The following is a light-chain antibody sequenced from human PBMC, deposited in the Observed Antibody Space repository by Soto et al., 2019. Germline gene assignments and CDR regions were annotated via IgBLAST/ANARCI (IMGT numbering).Light chain of an antibody. CDR1: SSEVGGYNY. CDR3: SSYTSSSTHYV. Sequence: QSVLTQPASVSGSPGQSITISCTGTSSEVGGYNYVSWYQQHPGKAPKLMIYDVSNRPSGVSNRFSGSKSGNTASLTIFGLQAEDEADYYCSSYTSSSTHYVFGTGTKVTVL. V-gene: IGLV2-14*01. J-gene: IGLJ1*01. CDR2: DVS.